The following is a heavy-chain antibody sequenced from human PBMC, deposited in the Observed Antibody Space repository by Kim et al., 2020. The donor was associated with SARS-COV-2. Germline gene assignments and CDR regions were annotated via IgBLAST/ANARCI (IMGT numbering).Heavy chain of an antibody. J-gene: IGHJ4*02. CDR2: K. CDR3: AHLTGTRTSFDY. V-gene: IGHV2-5*01. D-gene: IGHD1-7*01. Sequence: KRYSPSLKSRLTITKDTSKNQVVLTMTNMDPVDTATYYCAHLTGTRTSFDYWGQGTLVTVSS.